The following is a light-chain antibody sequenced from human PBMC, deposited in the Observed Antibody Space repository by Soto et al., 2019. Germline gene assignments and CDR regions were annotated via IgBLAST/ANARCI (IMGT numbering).Light chain of an antibody. CDR1: QSVSSSY. CDR2: GAS. Sequence: EIVLTQSPGTLSLSPGERATLSCRASQSVSSSYLTWYQLKPGQAPRLLIYGASSRATGIPDRFSGSGSGTDFTLTISRLEPEDFAVDYCQQYGSSPRTFGQGTKVEIK. J-gene: IGKJ1*01. CDR3: QQYGSSPRT. V-gene: IGKV3-20*01.